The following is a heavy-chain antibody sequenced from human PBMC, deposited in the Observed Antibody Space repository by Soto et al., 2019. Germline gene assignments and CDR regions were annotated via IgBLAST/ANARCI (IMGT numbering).Heavy chain of an antibody. CDR3: AFSGGSMDV. CDR2: IYYSGST. J-gene: IGHJ6*03. V-gene: IGHV4-39*01. D-gene: IGHD2-15*01. CDR1: GGSISSSSYY. Sequence: SETLSLTCTVSGGSISSSSYYWGWIRQPPGKGLEWIGSIYYSGSTYYNPSLKSRVTISVDTSKNQFSLKLSSVTAADTAVYYCAFSGGSMDVWGKGTTVTVSS.